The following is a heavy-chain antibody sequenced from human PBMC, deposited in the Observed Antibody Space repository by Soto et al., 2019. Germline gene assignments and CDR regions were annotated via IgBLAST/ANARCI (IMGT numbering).Heavy chain of an antibody. D-gene: IGHD2-8*01. J-gene: IGHJ6*02. CDR2: ISGGGGGST. CDR1: GFTFTSYA. Sequence: EVQVLESGGGLVQPGGSLRLSCATSGFTFTSYAMSWVRQAPGKGLEWVSAISGGGGGSTYYADSVKGRFTVSRDNAKNTLYLQMNSLRAEDTAVYYCARYCTTGTDCYTDSYYGLDVWGQGTTVTVSS. CDR3: ARYCTTGTDCYTDSYYGLDV. V-gene: IGHV3-23*01.